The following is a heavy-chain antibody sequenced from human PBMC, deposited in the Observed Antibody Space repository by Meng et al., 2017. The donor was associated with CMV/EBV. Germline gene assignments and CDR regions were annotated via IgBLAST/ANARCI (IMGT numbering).Heavy chain of an antibody. D-gene: IGHD2-2*02. CDR1: GGSFSGYY. J-gene: IGHJ6*02. CDR3: ARSRYCSSTSCYRGNYYYYGMDV. Sequence: GSLRLSCAVYGGSFSGYYWSWIRQPPGKGLEWIGEINHSGSTNYNSSLKSRVTISVDTSKNQFSLKLSSVTAADTAVYYCARSRYCSSTSCYRGNYYYYGMDVWGQGTTVTVSS. V-gene: IGHV4-34*01. CDR2: INHSGST.